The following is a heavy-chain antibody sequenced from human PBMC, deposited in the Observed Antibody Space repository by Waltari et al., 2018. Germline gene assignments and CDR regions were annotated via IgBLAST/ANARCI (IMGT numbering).Heavy chain of an antibody. D-gene: IGHD1-26*01. CDR3: ASHSGHYPNYDCDY. J-gene: IGHJ4*02. CDR2: SLHIGKG. Sequence: QVHLQESGPGLVKPSETLSLTCTVSGYSITTGYYWGWIRQPPGRGLEWIAASLHIGKGYYNPSLKSRGTISVDTSTNQVSLRVKPVTAADTAVDYCASHSGHYPNYDCDYWGQGTLVTVSS. V-gene: IGHV4-38-2*02. CDR1: GYSITTGYY.